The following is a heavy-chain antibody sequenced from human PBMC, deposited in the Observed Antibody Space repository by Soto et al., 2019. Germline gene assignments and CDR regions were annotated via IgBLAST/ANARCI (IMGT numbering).Heavy chain of an antibody. J-gene: IGHJ5*02. V-gene: IGHV5-51*01. Sequence: GESVKISCNGSGYSFTSYWIGWVRQMPWKGLEWMGIIYPGDSDTRYSPSFQGQVTISADKSISTAYLQWSSLKASDTAMYYCARARGPMVRGVIMAWFDPWGQGTLVTVSS. CDR2: IYPGDSDT. CDR3: ARARGPMVRGVIMAWFDP. CDR1: GYSFTSYW. D-gene: IGHD3-10*01.